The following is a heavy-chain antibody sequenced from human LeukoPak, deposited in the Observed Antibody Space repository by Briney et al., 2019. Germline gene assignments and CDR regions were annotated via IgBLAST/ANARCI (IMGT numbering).Heavy chain of an antibody. Sequence: ASVKVSCKTSGYPFSSYYMHWVRQAPGQGLEWTGWMSINSGGTNYAQKFQGRVSMTRDTSITIAYLDLSSLTSDDTAVYYCVTSSGYSTSWGAFDIWGQGTMVTVSS. J-gene: IGHJ3*02. CDR3: VTSSGYSTSWGAFDI. V-gene: IGHV1-2*02. D-gene: IGHD6-13*01. CDR2: MSINSGGT. CDR1: GYPFSSYY.